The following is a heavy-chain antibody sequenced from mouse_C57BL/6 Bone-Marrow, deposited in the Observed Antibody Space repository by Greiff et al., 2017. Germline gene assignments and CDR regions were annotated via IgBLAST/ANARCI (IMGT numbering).Heavy chain of an antibody. CDR3: ARWAYDYDGYFYAMDY. D-gene: IGHD2-3*01. Sequence: EVQLQQSGPELVKPGASVKIPCKASGYTFTDYNMDWVKQSHGKSLEWIGDINPNNGGTIYNQKFKGKATLTVDKSSITAYMELRSLTSEDTAVYYCARWAYDYDGYFYAMDYWGQGTSVTVSS. CDR2: INPNNGGT. J-gene: IGHJ4*01. V-gene: IGHV1-18*01. CDR1: GYTFTDYN.